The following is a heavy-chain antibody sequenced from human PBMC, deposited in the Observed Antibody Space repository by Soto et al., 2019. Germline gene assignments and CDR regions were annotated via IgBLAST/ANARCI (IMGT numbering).Heavy chain of an antibody. CDR2: MNPNSGNT. D-gene: IGHD3-3*01. CDR1: GYSISKDL. CDR3: TRTSRITIFGMLIHNYYYGMDV. Sequence: APVKLYRKASGYSISKDLINRRRNATRQGLEWMGWMNPNSGNTGYAQKFQGRVTMTRNTSINTAYMELSSLRFEDTAVYYCTRTSRITIFGMLIHNYYYGMDVWGKAITVSVSS. J-gene: IGHJ6*04. V-gene: IGHV1-8*01.